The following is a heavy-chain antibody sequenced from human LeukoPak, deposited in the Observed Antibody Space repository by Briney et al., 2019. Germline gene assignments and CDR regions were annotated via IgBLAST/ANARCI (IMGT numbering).Heavy chain of an antibody. Sequence: SETLSLTCTVSGGSISSYYWSWIRQPPGKGLEWIGYIYYSGSTNYNPSLKSRVTISVDTSKNQFSLKLSSVTAADTAVYYCARGPFGVWGSYRPVDYWGQGTLVTVSS. D-gene: IGHD3-16*02. CDR2: IYYSGST. V-gene: IGHV4-59*12. J-gene: IGHJ4*02. CDR1: GGSISSYY. CDR3: ARGPFGVWGSYRPVDY.